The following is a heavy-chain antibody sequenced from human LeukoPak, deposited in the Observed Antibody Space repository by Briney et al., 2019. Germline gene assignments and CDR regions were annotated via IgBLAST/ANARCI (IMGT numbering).Heavy chain of an antibody. V-gene: IGHV3-23*01. CDR2: ISGSADST. Sequence: GGSLRLSCAASGFTFSNYAMNWVRQAPGKGLEWVSAISGSADSTHYADSVKGRFTISRDNSMNTLYLQMNSLRVEDTAVYYCAKDPQARIAAAVLHSGQGTLVTVSS. D-gene: IGHD6-13*01. CDR3: AKDPQARIAAAVLH. CDR1: GFTFSNYA. J-gene: IGHJ4*02.